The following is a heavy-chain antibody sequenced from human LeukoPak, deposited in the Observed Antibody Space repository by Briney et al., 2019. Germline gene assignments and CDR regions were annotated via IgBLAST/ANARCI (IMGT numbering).Heavy chain of an antibody. D-gene: IGHD3-16*02. V-gene: IGHV4/OR15-8*01. CDR2: IHHDGRI. J-gene: IGHJ4*02. CDR1: GGSIDSTNW. CDR3: ARSHDHLWGNYPDY. Sequence: SETLSLTCDVSGGSIDSTNWWNWVRQPPGKGLEWIGEIHHDGRINYNPSLKSRVTLSVDKSKDQFSLRLNSVTAADTAMYYCARSHDHLWGNYPDYWGQGTLVTVSS.